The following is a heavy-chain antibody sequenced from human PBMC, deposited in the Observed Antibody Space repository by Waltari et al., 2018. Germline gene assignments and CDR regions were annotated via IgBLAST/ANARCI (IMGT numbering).Heavy chain of an antibody. CDR1: RGSIRSHY. CDR3: ARDLGSDYGNRDY. Sequence: QVHLQESGPGQVKPSETLSLTCDVSRGSIRSHYWSWIRRPPGKGLEWIGYIYYNGATNYNPSLMSRVTISVDTAKNQFSLKLSSVTAADTAVYYCARDLGSDYGNRDYWGQGTLVTVPS. J-gene: IGHJ4*02. D-gene: IGHD4-17*01. V-gene: IGHV4-59*11. CDR2: IYYNGAT.